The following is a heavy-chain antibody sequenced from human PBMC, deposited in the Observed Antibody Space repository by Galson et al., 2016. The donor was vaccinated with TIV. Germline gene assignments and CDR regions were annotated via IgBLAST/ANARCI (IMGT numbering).Heavy chain of an antibody. CDR3: ARDDCRSTSGDGTEPYPSGMDV. Sequence: SVKVSCKASGYTFTDYYIHWVRQAPGQGLEWMGRINPNSGNTHYSQNLKGRVTVTRDTSISTHYMELSRLRSDDTAVYHCARDDCRSTSGDGTEPYPSGMDVWGQGTTVTVSS. CDR2: INPNSGNT. J-gene: IGHJ6*02. V-gene: IGHV1-2*06. CDR1: GYTFTDYY. D-gene: IGHD2-2*01.